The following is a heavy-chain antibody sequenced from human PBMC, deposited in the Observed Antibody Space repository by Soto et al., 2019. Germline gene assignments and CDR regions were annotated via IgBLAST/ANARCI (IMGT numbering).Heavy chain of an antibody. Sequence: DVQLVESGGGLVQPGGSLRLSCAASGFIFTDYWIHWVRQAPGKGLVWVSRIKSDESTTNYADSVWGRLTISRDNAKNTVYLQMNSLRAEDTAVYYCARGARNYYYFDYWGQGTLVTVSS. CDR1: GFIFTDYW. CDR2: IKSDESTT. V-gene: IGHV3-74*01. CDR3: ARGARNYYYFDY. D-gene: IGHD3-10*01. J-gene: IGHJ4*02.